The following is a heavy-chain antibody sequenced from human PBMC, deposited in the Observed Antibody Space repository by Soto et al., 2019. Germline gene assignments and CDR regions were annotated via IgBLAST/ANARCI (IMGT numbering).Heavy chain of an antibody. CDR2: ISATGGST. V-gene: IGHV3-23*01. D-gene: IGHD3-16*02. Sequence: GWSLRLSCACSVFTFASYVMTWVRQAPGKGLEWVSSISATGGSTYYAGSVKGRFTISRDNSKNTLYLQMNSLRAEDTAIYYCANAEHPRRSIGFDYWGQGTLVTVS. J-gene: IGHJ4*02. CDR1: VFTFASYV. CDR3: ANAEHPRRSIGFDY.